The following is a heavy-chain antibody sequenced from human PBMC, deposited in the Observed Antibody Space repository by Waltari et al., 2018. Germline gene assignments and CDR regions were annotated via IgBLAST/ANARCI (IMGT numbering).Heavy chain of an antibody. CDR3: ASLVYAIPRRKGNWYFDL. D-gene: IGHD2-8*01. V-gene: IGHV4-34*01. CDR2: INDSGST. J-gene: IGHJ2*01. CDR1: GGSFSGYY. Sequence: QVQLQQWGAGLLKPSETLSLTCAVYGGSFSGYYWSWTRQPRGKGVGWIGEINDSGSTNYNPSLKSRVTISVDTSKNQFSLKLSSVTAADTAVYYCASLVYAIPRRKGNWYFDLWGRGTLVTGSS.